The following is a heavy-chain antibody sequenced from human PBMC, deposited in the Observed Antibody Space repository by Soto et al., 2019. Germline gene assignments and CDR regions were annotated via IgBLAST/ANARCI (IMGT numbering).Heavy chain of an antibody. CDR2: VFSSVSA. CDR1: GVSVRSYT. CDR3: ARDGMTTGDT. D-gene: IGHD2-21*02. Sequence: QLQLQESGPGQVRPSETLSLTCIVSGVSVRSYTWSWVRQRANKGLEWIGRVFSSVSATYNPSLKSRVSISMDTPENRISLKLDSVTAADAGVYFCARDGMTTGDTWGPGTLVTVSS. J-gene: IGHJ4*02. V-gene: IGHV4-4*07.